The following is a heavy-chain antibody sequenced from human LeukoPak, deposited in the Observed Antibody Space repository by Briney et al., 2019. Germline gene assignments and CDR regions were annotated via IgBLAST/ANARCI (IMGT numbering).Heavy chain of an antibody. CDR1: GFIFSSYS. V-gene: IGHV3-21*01. CDR2: ITGSGSNI. D-gene: IGHD3-10*01. J-gene: IGHJ4*02. CDR3: ARAYYGSGRSLDY. Sequence: GGSLRLSCAASGFIFSSYSMNWVRQAPGRGLEWVSFITGSGSNIYYADSVKGRFTVSRDNAKNSLYLQMNSLRAEDTAVYYCARAYYGSGRSLDYWGQGTVVTVSS.